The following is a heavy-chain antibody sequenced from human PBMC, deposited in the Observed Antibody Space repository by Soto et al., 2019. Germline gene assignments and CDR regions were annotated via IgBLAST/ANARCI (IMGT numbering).Heavy chain of an antibody. CDR1: GGSFRNYY. CDR3: AREVMVRSWFDP. CDR2: INHSGST. D-gene: IGHD5-18*01. Sequence: PSETLSLTCGVYGGSFRNYYWSWIRQPPGKGLEWIGEINHSGSTNYNPSLKSRVTISVDTSKNQFSLKLSSVTAADTAVYYCAREVMVRSWFDPWGQGTLVTVSS. J-gene: IGHJ5*02. V-gene: IGHV4-34*01.